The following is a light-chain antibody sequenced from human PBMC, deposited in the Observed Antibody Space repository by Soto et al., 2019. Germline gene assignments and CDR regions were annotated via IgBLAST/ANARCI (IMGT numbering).Light chain of an antibody. CDR2: RAS. V-gene: IGKV3-15*01. CDR3: QQYNNWPPT. CDR1: QSVSSN. Sequence: ELMMTQSPATLSVSPGERATLSCRASQSVSSNLAWYQQKPGQAPRLLIYRASTRATGIPARFSGSGSGPDFTLTISSLQSEDFAVYSCQQYNNWPPTSGQGTKVDIK. J-gene: IGKJ1*01.